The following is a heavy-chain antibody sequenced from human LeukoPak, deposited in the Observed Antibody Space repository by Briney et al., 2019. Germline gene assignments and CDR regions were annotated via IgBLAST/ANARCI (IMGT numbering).Heavy chain of an antibody. D-gene: IGHD4-11*01. Sequence: GASVKVSCKASGYTFTSYDINWVRQATGQGLEWMGWMNPNSGNTGYAQKFQGRVTMTRNISISTAYMGLSSLRSEDTAVYYCARSTVTGGDWFDPWGQGTLVTVSS. CDR3: ARSTVTGGDWFDP. CDR1: GYTFTSYD. J-gene: IGHJ5*02. CDR2: MNPNSGNT. V-gene: IGHV1-8*01.